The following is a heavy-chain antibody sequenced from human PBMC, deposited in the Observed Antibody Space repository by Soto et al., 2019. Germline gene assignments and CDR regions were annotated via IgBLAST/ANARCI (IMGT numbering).Heavy chain of an antibody. CDR1: GFTFSSYG. D-gene: IGHD3-10*01. CDR3: ARDLGIDYYGSGDY. CDR2: IWYDGSNK. J-gene: IGHJ4*02. V-gene: IGHV3-33*01. Sequence: QVQLVESGGGVVQPGRSLRLSCAASGFTFSSYGMHWVRQAPGKGLEWVAVIWYDGSNKYYADSVKGRFTISRDNSKNMLYLQMNSLRAEDTAVYYCARDLGIDYYGSGDYWGQGTLVTVSS.